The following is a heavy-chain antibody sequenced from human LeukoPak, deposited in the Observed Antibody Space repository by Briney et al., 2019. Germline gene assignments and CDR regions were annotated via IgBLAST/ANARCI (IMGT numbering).Heavy chain of an antibody. D-gene: IGHD3-16*01. CDR3: AKDQEYNYDVALGFFDY. V-gene: IGHV3-23*01. CDR1: GFTFSSYA. CDR2: MSGYGNTT. J-gene: IGHJ4*02. Sequence: GGSLRLSCVGSGFTFSSYAMTWVRQAPGKGLEWVSVMSGYGNTTFYADSVKGRFTISRDNSKNTLFLQMNSLRVEDTAMYYCAKDQEYNYDVALGFFDYWGQGTLVTVSS.